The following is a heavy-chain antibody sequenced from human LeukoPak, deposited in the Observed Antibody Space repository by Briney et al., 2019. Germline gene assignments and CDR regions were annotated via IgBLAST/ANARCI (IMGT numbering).Heavy chain of an antibody. Sequence: SETLSLTCAVYGGSFSCYYWGWIRQPPGKGLEWIGEINHSGSTNYNPPLKSRVTISVDTSKNQFSLKLSSVTAADTAVYYCARGTSGWSGGSVDHWGQGTLVTVSS. CDR3: ARGTSGWSGGSVDH. J-gene: IGHJ4*02. CDR1: GGSFSCYY. V-gene: IGHV4-34*01. D-gene: IGHD6-19*01. CDR2: INHSGST.